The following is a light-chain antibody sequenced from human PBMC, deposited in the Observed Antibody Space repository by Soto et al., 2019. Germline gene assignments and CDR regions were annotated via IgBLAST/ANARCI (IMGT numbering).Light chain of an antibody. Sequence: EIVLTQSPGTLSLSPGERATLSCRASQSVRNNYLAWYQQKPGQAPRLLIYGASSRATGIPDRFSGSGSGTDFTLSISRLEPEDFAVYYCQQYESSFRTFGQGTKGDIK. V-gene: IGKV3-20*01. CDR3: QQYESSFRT. CDR1: QSVRNNY. CDR2: GAS. J-gene: IGKJ1*01.